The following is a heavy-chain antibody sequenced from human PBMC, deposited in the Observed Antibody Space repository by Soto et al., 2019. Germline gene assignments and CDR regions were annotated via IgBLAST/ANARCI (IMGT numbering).Heavy chain of an antibody. CDR2: IYYRGST. J-gene: IGHJ4*02. CDR1: GGSISSGGYY. D-gene: IGHD6-13*01. CDR3: ARQGIAARLDY. V-gene: IGHV4-61*08. Sequence: PSAPLALPWTVSGGSISSGGYYSSWIRQPPGKGLEWIGYIYYRGSTNYNPSLKRRVTIAVDTSKNQFSLKRSSVTAADTAVYYCARQGIAARLDYWGQGTLVPCSS.